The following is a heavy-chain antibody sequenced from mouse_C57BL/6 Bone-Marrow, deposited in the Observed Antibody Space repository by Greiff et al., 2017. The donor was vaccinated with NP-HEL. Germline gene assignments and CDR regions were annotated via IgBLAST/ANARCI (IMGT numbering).Heavy chain of an antibody. V-gene: IGHV1-78*01. J-gene: IGHJ1*03. CDR1: GYTFTDYT. D-gene: IGHD2-1*01. CDR2: IYPRDGST. Sequence: LVESDAELVKPGASVKISCKASGYTFTDYTIHWMKQRPEQGLEWIGYIYPRDGSTKYNEKFKGKATLTADKSSSTAYMQLNSLTSEDSAVYFCGGNYVFYWYFDVWGKGTTVTVSS. CDR3: GGNYVFYWYFDV.